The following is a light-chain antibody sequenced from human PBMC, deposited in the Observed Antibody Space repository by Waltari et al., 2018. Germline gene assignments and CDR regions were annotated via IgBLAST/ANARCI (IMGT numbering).Light chain of an antibody. Sequence: DIQMTQSPSSLSASVGDTVTITCRASQGISSYLNWFQRKPGKAPNLLIYAATTLQSGVPSRFSGSGSGTEFTLTISSLQPEDFAAYYCLQHNSYPVTFGGGTKVEIK. J-gene: IGKJ4*01. CDR1: QGISSY. CDR3: LQHNSYPVT. CDR2: AAT. V-gene: IGKV1-17*01.